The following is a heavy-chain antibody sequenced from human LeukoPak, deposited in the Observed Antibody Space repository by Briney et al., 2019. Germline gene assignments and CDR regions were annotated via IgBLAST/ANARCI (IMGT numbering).Heavy chain of an antibody. J-gene: IGHJ4*02. CDR1: GFTFSSYA. CDR3: ARSDTAMVSRLFGNY. Sequence: GRSLRLSCAASGFTFSSYAMHWVRQAPGKGLEWVAVISYDGSNKYYADSVKGRFTISRDNSKNTLYLQMNSLRAEDTAVYYCARSDTAMVSRLFGNYWGQGTLVTASS. V-gene: IGHV3-30*04. D-gene: IGHD5-18*01. CDR2: ISYDGSNK.